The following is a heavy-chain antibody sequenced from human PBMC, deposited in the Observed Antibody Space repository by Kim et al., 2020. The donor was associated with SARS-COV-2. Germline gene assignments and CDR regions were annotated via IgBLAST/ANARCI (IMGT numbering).Heavy chain of an antibody. J-gene: IGHJ4*02. CDR1: GFTFSSYA. CDR3: AKGERITMIVVVTLFDY. Sequence: GGSLRLSCAASGFTFSSYAMSWVRQAPGKWLEWVSAISGSGGSTYYADSVKGRFTIPRDNSKNTLYLQMNSLRAEDTAVYYCAKGERITMIVVVTLFDYWGQGTLVTVSS. V-gene: IGHV3-23*01. D-gene: IGHD3-22*01. CDR2: ISGSGGST.